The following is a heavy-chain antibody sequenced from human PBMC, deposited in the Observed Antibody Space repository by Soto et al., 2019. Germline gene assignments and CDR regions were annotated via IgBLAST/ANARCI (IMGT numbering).Heavy chain of an antibody. Sequence: LEILSLTCTVSGGSISGYYWTWIRQPPGKGLEWIGFIYYRGNTNYNPSLKSRVTISLDTSKDHFALKLNSVTAADTAVYYCARTKTGYAFDIWGQGTMVTVSS. CDR2: IYYRGNT. J-gene: IGHJ3*02. V-gene: IGHV4-59*08. CDR3: ARTKTGYAFDI. CDR1: GGSISGYY. D-gene: IGHD2-8*01.